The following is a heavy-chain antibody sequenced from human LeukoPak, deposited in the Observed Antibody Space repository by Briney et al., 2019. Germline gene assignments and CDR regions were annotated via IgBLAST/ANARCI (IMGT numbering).Heavy chain of an antibody. Sequence: PGGSLRLSCAASGFTFSSYAMSWVRQAPGKGLERVSAIGGGGVSTYYADSVKGRFTISRDNSKNTLYLQMNSLRAEDTAIYFCASKPMAELDYWGQGTLVTVSS. CDR1: GFTFSSYA. CDR2: IGGGGVST. J-gene: IGHJ4*02. V-gene: IGHV3-23*01. CDR3: ASKPMAELDY. D-gene: IGHD5-24*01.